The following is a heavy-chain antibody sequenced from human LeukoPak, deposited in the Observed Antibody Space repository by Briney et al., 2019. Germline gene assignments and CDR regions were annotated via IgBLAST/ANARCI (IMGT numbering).Heavy chain of an antibody. V-gene: IGHV3-23*01. D-gene: IGHD5-12*01. CDR3: AKTSRGNSGYDSPFDY. J-gene: IGHJ4*02. Sequence: GGSLRLSCAASGFTFSTYAMSWVRQAPGKGLEWVSGVRGSGSRTDYADSVKGRFTISRYNSNHTLHLQMNSLRVQDTAVYYCAKTSRGNSGYDSPFDYWGQGTLVTVSS. CDR1: GFTFSTYA. CDR2: VRGSGSRT.